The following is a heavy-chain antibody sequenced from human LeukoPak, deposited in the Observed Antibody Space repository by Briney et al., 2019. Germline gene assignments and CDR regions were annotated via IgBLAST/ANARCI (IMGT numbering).Heavy chain of an antibody. CDR3: ARDDALPGTVTTLGAFDI. J-gene: IGHJ3*02. D-gene: IGHD4-17*01. V-gene: IGHV3-21*01. CDR1: GFTFSSYS. CDR2: ISSSSSYI. Sequence: GGSLRLSCAASGFTFSSYSMNWVRQAPGKGLEWVSSISSSSSYIYYADSVKGRFTISRDNAKNSLYLQMNSLRAEDTAVYYCARDDALPGTVTTLGAFDIWGQGTMVTVSS.